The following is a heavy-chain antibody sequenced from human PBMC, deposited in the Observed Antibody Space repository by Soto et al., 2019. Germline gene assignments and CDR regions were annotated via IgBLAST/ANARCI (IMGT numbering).Heavy chain of an antibody. Sequence: SGPTLVNPTQTLTLTCTFSGFSLSTSGMCVSWIRQPPGKALEWLALIDWDDDKYYSTSLKTRLTISKDTSKNQVVLTMTNMDPVDTATYYCARLPHSSGYYREPYSGMDVWGQGTTVTVSS. CDR1: GFSLSTSGMC. J-gene: IGHJ6*02. V-gene: IGHV2-70*01. CDR3: ARLPHSSGYYREPYSGMDV. CDR2: IDWDDDK. D-gene: IGHD3-22*01.